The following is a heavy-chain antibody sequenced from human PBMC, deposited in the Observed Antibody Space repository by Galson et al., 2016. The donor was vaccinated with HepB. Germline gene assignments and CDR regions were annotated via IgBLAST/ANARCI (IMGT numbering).Heavy chain of an antibody. CDR2: ISSSSSTI. J-gene: IGHJ6*02. CDR3: ARDLSSGWYSPYYYYGMDV. Sequence: SLRLSCAASGFTFSSYSMNWVRQAPGKGLEWVSYISSSSSTIYYADSVKGRFTISRDNAKNSLYLQMNSLRDEDTAVYYCARDLSSGWYSPYYYYGMDVWGQGTMVTVSS. CDR1: GFTFSSYS. D-gene: IGHD6-19*01. V-gene: IGHV3-48*02.